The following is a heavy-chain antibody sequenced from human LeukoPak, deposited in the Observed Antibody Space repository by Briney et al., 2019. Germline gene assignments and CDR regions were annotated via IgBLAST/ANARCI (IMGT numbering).Heavy chain of an antibody. D-gene: IGHD2-2*01. V-gene: IGHV1-2*02. J-gene: IGHJ4*02. CDR2: INPNSGGT. CDR3: ARANALYCSSTSCLFDY. CDR1: GYTFTGYY. Sequence: GASVKVSCKASGYTFTGYYMHWVPQAPGQGLEWMAWINPNSGGTYYAQNFHDRITMTRDTSISTAYMELSRLRSDDTAIYYCARANALYCSSTSCLFDYWGQGTLVTVSS.